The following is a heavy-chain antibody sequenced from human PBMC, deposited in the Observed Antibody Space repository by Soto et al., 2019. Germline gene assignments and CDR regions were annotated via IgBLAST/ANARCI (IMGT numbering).Heavy chain of an antibody. CDR3: ARGGAIGGVVGDYYYYGMDV. D-gene: IGHD1-26*01. CDR2: IIPIVGTA. CDR1: GGTFSSYA. Sequence: ASVKVSCEASGGTFSSYAISWVRQAPGQGLELMGGIIPIVGTANYAQKFQGRVTTPADEATSTAYMELPRLRSEDRAVYCCARGGAIGGVVGDYYYYGMDVWGQGTTVTVSS. V-gene: IGHV1-69*13. J-gene: IGHJ6*02.